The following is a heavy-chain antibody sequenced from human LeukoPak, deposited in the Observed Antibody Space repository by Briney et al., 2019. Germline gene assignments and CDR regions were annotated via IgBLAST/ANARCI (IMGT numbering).Heavy chain of an antibody. V-gene: IGHV1-2*02. D-gene: IGHD6-13*01. J-gene: IGHJ4*02. CDR3: ARGRSTWAVHFAY. CDR2: ISPDSGST. CDR1: GYTFIGYY. Sequence: ASVKVSCRASGYTFIGYYMHWVRQAPGQGLEWMGWISPDSGSTSYAQIFQGRVTMTRDASISTAYMQLSNLRSDDTATYYCARGRSTWAVHFAYWGQGTLVTVSS.